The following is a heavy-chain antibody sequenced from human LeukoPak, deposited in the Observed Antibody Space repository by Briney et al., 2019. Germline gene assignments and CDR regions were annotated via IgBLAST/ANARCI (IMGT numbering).Heavy chain of an antibody. D-gene: IGHD3-16*01. CDR1: GGTFSNYA. CDR3: ARGRRILGGPENAGDFFDF. CDR2: IIPIFGTA. Sequence: SVKVSCKASGGTFSNYAISWVRQAPGQGLEWMGGIIPIFGTADYAQNFQGRVTITTDESTSTAYMELSSLRSEDTAVYYCARGRRILGGPENAGDFFDFWGQGSLVTVSS. V-gene: IGHV1-69*05. J-gene: IGHJ4*01.